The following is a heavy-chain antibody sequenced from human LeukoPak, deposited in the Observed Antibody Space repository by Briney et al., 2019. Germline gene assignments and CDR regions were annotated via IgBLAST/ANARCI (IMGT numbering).Heavy chain of an antibody. J-gene: IGHJ4*02. CDR2: IYHSGST. Sequence: SETLSLTCTVSGYSISSGYYRGWIRQPPGKGLEWIGSIYHSGSTYYNPSLKSRVTISVDTSKNQFSLKLSPVTAADTAVYYCARVPEAAAAGKGGYYFDYWGQGTLVTVSS. V-gene: IGHV4-38-2*02. D-gene: IGHD6-13*01. CDR3: ARVPEAAAAGKGGYYFDY. CDR1: GYSISSGYY.